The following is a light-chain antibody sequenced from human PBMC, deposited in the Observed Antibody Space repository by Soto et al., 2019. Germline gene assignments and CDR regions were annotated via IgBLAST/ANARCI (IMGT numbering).Light chain of an antibody. Sequence: QSVLTQPPSASGTPGQRVTISCSGSSSNIGSNSVNWYQQVPGTAPKLLIYSNIQRPSGVPDRFSGSKSGTSASLAISGLQSEDEADYYCAAWDDSLNGVVFGGGTKLTVL. J-gene: IGLJ2*01. V-gene: IGLV1-44*01. CDR2: SNI. CDR3: AAWDDSLNGVV. CDR1: SSNIGSNS.